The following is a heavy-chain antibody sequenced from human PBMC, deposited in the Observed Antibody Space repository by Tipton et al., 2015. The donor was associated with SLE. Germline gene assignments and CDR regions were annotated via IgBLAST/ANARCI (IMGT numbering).Heavy chain of an antibody. CDR1: GYSISSGYY. D-gene: IGHD2-2*01. CDR3: ARSRPPVVPGAFDI. V-gene: IGHV4-38-2*02. Sequence: TLSLTCTVSGYSISSGYYWGWIRQPPGKGLEWIGSIYHSGSTYYNPSLKSRVTISVDTSKNQFSLKLSSVTAADTAVYYCARSRPPVVPGAFDIWGQGTMVTVSS. CDR2: IYHSGST. J-gene: IGHJ3*02.